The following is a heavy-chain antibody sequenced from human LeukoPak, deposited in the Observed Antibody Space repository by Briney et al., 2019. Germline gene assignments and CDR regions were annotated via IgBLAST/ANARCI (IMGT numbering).Heavy chain of an antibody. J-gene: IGHJ6*03. CDR1: GYSFTSYW. Sequence: LGESLKISCKGSGYSFTSYWIGWVRQVPGKGLEWMGIIYPGDSDTRYSPSFQGQVTISADKPISTAYLQWSSLKASDTAMYYCARNAGEYIYGSGYHYYYYMDIWGKGTTVTVSS. D-gene: IGHD3-10*01. V-gene: IGHV5-51*01. CDR2: IYPGDSDT. CDR3: ARNAGEYIYGSGYHYYYYMDI.